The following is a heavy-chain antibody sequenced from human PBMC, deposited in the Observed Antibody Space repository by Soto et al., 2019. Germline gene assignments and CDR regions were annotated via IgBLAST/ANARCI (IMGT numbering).Heavy chain of an antibody. CDR1: GGTFSSYA. CDR3: ASFSRITGTMSYYYYGMDV. CDR2: IIPIFGTA. V-gene: IGHV1-69*01. D-gene: IGHD1-20*01. Sequence: QVQLVQSGAEVKKPGSSVKVSCKASGGTFSSYAISWVRQAPGQGLEWMGGIIPIFGTANYAQKFQGRVTITADESTSTAYMELSSLRSEDTAVYYCASFSRITGTMSYYYYGMDVWGQGTTVTVSS. J-gene: IGHJ6*02.